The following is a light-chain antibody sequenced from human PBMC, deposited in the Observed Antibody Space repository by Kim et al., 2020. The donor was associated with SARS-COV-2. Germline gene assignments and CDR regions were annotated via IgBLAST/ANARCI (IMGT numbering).Light chain of an antibody. CDR2: QDS. V-gene: IGLV3-1*01. J-gene: IGLJ2*01. Sequence: VSPGQTASITCSGYKLGDKYACWYQQKPGQSPVLVIYQDSKRPSGIPERFSGSNSGNTATLTISGTQAMDEADYYCQAWDSSTSVFGGGTQLTVL. CDR3: QAWDSSTSV. CDR1: KLGDKY.